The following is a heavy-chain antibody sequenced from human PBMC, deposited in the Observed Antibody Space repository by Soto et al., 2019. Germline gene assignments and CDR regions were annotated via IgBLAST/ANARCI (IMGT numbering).Heavy chain of an antibody. CDR2: IYYSGST. V-gene: IGHV4-61*01. CDR3: ARDRHYCSSTSCPPPTYYFDY. J-gene: IGHJ4*02. D-gene: IGHD2-2*01. Sequence: QVQLQESGPGLVKPSETLSLTCTVSGGSVSSGSYYWSWIRQPPGKGLEWIGYIYYSGSTNYNPSLKSRVTISVDTSKNQFSLKLSSVTAADTAVYYCARDRHYCSSTSCPPPTYYFDYWGQGTLVTVSS. CDR1: GGSVSSGSYY.